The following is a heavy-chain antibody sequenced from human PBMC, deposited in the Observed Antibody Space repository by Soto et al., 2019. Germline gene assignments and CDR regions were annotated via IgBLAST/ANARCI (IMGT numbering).Heavy chain of an antibody. V-gene: IGHV1-69*01. CDR2: LIPFFGSP. CDR1: GDTFSNDA. D-gene: IGHD3-22*01. Sequence: VLLVQSGAEVQKPGSSVKVSCKASGDTFSNDAISWVRQAPGQRLEWVGGLIPFFGSPNYAQSFRGRVTITADESTTTAYMELRSLTSEDTAMYFCARARGESPMTQEDFFDSWGQGTLVRVAS. J-gene: IGHJ4*02. CDR3: ARARGESPMTQEDFFDS.